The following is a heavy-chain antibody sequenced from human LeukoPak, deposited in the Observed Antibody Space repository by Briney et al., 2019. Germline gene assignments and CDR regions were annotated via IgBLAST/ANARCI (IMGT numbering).Heavy chain of an antibody. Sequence: PETLSLTCAVYGGSFSGYYWSWIRQPPGKGLEWIGEINHSGSTNYNPSLKSRVTISVDTSKNQFSLKLSSVTAADTAVYYCARDLPLLYSSSWYTFFYYGLDVWGQGTTVTVSS. J-gene: IGHJ6*02. D-gene: IGHD6-13*01. V-gene: IGHV4-34*01. CDR3: ARDLPLLYSSSWYTFFYYGLDV. CDR2: INHSGST. CDR1: GGSFSGYY.